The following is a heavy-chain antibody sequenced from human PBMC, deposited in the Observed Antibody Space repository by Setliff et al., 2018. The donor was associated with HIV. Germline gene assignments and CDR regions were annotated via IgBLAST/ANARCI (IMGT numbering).Heavy chain of an antibody. D-gene: IGHD5-12*01. V-gene: IGHV4-34*01. CDR3: ARVPKPGYAGNWFDP. CDR1: GGSFSGYC. Sequence: PSETLSLTCAVYGGSFSGYCWSWIRQPPGKGLEWIGEIQHSGRINYNPSLRSRVTTSVDTSKNQFSLKLSSVTAADTAVYYCARVPKPGYAGNWFDPWGQGTLVTVSS. J-gene: IGHJ5*02. CDR2: IQHSGRI.